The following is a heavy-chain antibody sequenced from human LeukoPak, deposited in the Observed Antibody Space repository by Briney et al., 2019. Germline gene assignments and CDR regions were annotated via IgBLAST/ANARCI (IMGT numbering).Heavy chain of an antibody. V-gene: IGHV3-21*01. CDR1: GFTFNSYS. D-gene: IGHD3-22*01. J-gene: IGHJ4*02. CDR3: AKNYYDSSGLFDY. CDR2: ISSSSSYI. Sequence: GGSLRLSCAASGFTFNSYSMNWVRQAPGKGLEWVSSISSSSSYIYYADSVKGRFTISRDNAKNSLHLQMNSLRAEDTAVYYCAKNYYDSSGLFDYWGQGTLAPSPQ.